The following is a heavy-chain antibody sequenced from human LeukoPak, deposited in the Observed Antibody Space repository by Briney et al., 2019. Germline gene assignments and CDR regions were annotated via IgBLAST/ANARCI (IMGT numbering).Heavy chain of an antibody. Sequence: GGSLRLSCAASGFTFSSYSMNWVRQAPGKGLEWVSSISSSSSYIYYADSVKGRFTISRDNAKNSLYLQMNSLRAEDTAVYYCARDASRDYYDSSGSRYFRHWGQGTLVTVSS. CDR3: ARDASRDYYDSSGSRYFRH. CDR1: GFTFSSYS. V-gene: IGHV3-21*01. D-gene: IGHD3-22*01. J-gene: IGHJ1*01. CDR2: ISSSSSYI.